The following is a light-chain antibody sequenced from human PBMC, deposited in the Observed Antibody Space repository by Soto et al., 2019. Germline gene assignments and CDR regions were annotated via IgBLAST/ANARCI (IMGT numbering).Light chain of an antibody. J-gene: IGKJ1*01. CDR2: DAS. Sequence: EIVLTQSPATLSLSPGERATLSCRASQSVTTYLASYQQNPGQAPRLLIYDASTRATGIPARFSGSGSGTALLLPSSSLEPEDVSVYYCQQRSNWRPGAFGHGTKVEIK. CDR1: QSVTTY. CDR3: QQRSNWRPGA. V-gene: IGKV3-11*01.